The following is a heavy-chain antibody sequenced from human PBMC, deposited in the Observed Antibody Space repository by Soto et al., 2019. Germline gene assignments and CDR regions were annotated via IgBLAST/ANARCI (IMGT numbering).Heavy chain of an antibody. Sequence: SETLSLTCTVSGGSISSYYWSWIRQPPGKGLEWIGYIYYSGSTNYNPSLKSRVTISVDTSKNQFSLKLSSVTAADTAVYYCASVGELPVWFDPWGRGTLVTVSS. CDR3: ASVGELPVWFDP. D-gene: IGHD3-10*01. J-gene: IGHJ5*02. V-gene: IGHV4-59*01. CDR1: GGSISSYY. CDR2: IYYSGST.